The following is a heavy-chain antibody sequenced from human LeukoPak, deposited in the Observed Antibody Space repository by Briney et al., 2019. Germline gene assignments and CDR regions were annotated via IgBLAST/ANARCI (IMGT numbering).Heavy chain of an antibody. CDR2: IKQDGSEK. CDR1: GFTFSSYA. V-gene: IGHV3-7*01. D-gene: IGHD3-22*01. J-gene: IGHJ4*02. CDR3: ARTYYYDSSGRTYYFDY. Sequence: GGSLRLSCAASGFTFSSYAMSWVRQAPGKGLEWVANIKQDGSEKYYVDSVKGRFTISRDNAKNSLYLQMNSLRAEDTAVYYCARTYYYDSSGRTYYFDYWGQGTLVTVSS.